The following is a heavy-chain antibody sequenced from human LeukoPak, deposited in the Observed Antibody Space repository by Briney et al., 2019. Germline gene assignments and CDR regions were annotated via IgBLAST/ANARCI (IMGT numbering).Heavy chain of an antibody. CDR3: ARGAMVRGTRSWFDP. Sequence: NPSETLSLTCTVSGGSISSYYWSWIRQPPGKGLEWIGYIYYSGSTNYNPSLKSRVTISVDTSKNQFSLKLSSVTAADTAVYYCARGAMVRGTRSWFDPWGQGILVTVSS. J-gene: IGHJ5*02. D-gene: IGHD3-10*01. CDR2: IYYSGST. CDR1: GGSISSYY. V-gene: IGHV4-59*01.